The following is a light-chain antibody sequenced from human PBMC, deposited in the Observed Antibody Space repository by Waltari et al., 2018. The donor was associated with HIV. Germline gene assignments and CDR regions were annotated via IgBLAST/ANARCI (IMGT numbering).Light chain of an antibody. CDR3: QQRSNWPPEIT. CDR1: QSVNTY. J-gene: IGKJ5*01. Sequence: EIVLTQSPATLSLSPGERATLSCRASQSVNTYLAWYKQKPGQAPRLLIYDASNRATGIPARFSGSGSGTDFTLTISSLEPEDFAVYYCQQRSNWPPEITFGQGTRLEIK. CDR2: DAS. V-gene: IGKV3-11*01.